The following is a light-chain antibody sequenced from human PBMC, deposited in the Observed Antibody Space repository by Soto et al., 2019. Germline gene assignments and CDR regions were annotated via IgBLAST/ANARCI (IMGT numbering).Light chain of an antibody. Sequence: DIQLTQSPSFLSASVGDRVTISCRASQGISDYFAWYQQKPGKAPKLLIYGASTLQSGVPSRFSGSASGTEFTLSISSLQPADFATYFCQQFNAYPLTFGGGTKLEIK. CDR1: QGISDY. J-gene: IGKJ4*01. V-gene: IGKV1-9*01. CDR2: GAS. CDR3: QQFNAYPLT.